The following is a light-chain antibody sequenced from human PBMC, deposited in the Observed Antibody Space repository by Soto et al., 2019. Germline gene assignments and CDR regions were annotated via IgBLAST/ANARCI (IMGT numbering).Light chain of an antibody. CDR2: GAS. CDR3: QQYNNWPA. V-gene: IGKV3-15*01. CDR1: QSVSSN. J-gene: IGKJ1*01. Sequence: EIVMTQSPATLSVSPGERATLSCRASQSVSSNLAWYQQKPGQAPRLLIYGASTRATDIPARFSGSGSGTDFTLTIGSLQSEDFAVYYCQQYNNWPAFGQGTKVEIK.